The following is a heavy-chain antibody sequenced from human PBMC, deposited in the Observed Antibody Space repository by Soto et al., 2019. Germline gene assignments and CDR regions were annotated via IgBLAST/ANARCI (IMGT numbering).Heavy chain of an antibody. J-gene: IGHJ4*02. D-gene: IGHD2-8*01. Sequence: PGGPLRLACAFAGFTVNNNYMYWVRRAPGKGLEWVSVIYSGGTTDYADSVKGRFTIARDNSKNTLYLQMNXXXXEHTALXHCARGRSLPQWWFDYWGQGTMVTVYS. V-gene: IGHV3-53*01. CDR2: IYSGGTT. CDR1: GFTVNNNY. CDR3: ARGRSLPQWWFDY.